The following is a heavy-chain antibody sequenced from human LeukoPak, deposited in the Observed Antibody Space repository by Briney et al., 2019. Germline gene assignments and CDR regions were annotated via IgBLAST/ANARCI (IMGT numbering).Heavy chain of an antibody. D-gene: IGHD2-15*01. CDR3: ARRYCSGGSCYSDNWFDP. V-gene: IGHV4-39*01. CDR1: GGSISSSSYY. CDR2: IYYSGST. J-gene: IGHJ5*01. Sequence: TSETLSLTCTVSGGSISSSSYYWGWIRQPPGKGLEWIGSIYYSGSTYYNPSLKSRVTISVDTSKNQFSLKLSSVTAADTAVYYCARRYCSGGSCYSDNWFDPWGQGTTVTVSS.